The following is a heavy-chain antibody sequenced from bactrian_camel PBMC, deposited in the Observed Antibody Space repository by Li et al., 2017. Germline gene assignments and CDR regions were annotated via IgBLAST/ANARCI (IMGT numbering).Heavy chain of an antibody. D-gene: IGHD7*01. V-gene: IGHV3-3*01. Sequence: QVQLVESGGGSVKAGESLKLSCVAFGGTYSSYRSYCMAWFRQAPGKEREFVSAIDSDGTTSYADSVKGRFTISRDDGKNTVYLRMNSLKPEDTGVYYCAADQLYGTCRDVLDFPARGQGTQVTVS. J-gene: IGHJ4*01. CDR2: IDSDGTT. CDR1: GGTYSSYRSYC. CDR3: AADQLYGTCRDVLDFPA.